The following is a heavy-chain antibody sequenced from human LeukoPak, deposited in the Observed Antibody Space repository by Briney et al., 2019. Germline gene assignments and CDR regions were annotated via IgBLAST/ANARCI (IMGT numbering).Heavy chain of an antibody. CDR3: ARDFFKHYGYYAFDI. Sequence: ASVKVSCKASGYTFTSYDINWVRQATGRGLEWVGWMNPNSGNTGYAQKFQGRVTMTRDTSISTAYMELSGLRSDDTAVYYCARDFFKHYGYYAFDIWGQGTMVTVSS. V-gene: IGHV1-8*02. J-gene: IGHJ3*02. CDR2: MNPNSGNT. CDR1: GYTFTSYD. D-gene: IGHD4-17*01.